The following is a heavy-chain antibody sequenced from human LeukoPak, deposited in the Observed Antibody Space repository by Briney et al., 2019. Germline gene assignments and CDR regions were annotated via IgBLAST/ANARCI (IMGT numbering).Heavy chain of an antibody. V-gene: IGHV3-11*06. Sequence: GGSLRLSCAASGFTFSDYYMSWIRQAPGKGLEWVSYISSSSSYTNYADSVKGRFTISRDNAKNSLYLQMNSLRAEDTAVYYCARGSVAGTKFDYWGQGTLVTASS. J-gene: IGHJ4*02. D-gene: IGHD6-19*01. CDR3: ARGSVAGTKFDY. CDR1: GFTFSDYY. CDR2: ISSSSSYT.